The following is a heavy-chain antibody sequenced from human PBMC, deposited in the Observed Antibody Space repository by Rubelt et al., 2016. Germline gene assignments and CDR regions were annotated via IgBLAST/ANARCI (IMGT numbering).Heavy chain of an antibody. CDR1: GFTFSSDS. Sequence: PGGSLRLSCAASGFTFSSDSISWVRQAPGKGLEWVSAISGSGGSTHYADSVKCRFTISRDNSKNTLYLQMNSLRVDDTAVYYCARGNSAAYWGQGTLVTVSS. V-gene: IGHV3-23*01. J-gene: IGHJ4*02. CDR2: ISGSGGST. D-gene: IGHD3-10*01. CDR3: ARGNSAAY.